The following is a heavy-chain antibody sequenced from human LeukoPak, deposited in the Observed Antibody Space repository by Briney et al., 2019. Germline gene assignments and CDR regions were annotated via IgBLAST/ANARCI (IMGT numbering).Heavy chain of an antibody. Sequence: SETLSLTCAVYGGSFSGYYWSWIRQPPGKGLEWIGEINHSGSTNYNPSLKSRVTISVDTSKNQFSLKLSSVTAADTAVYYCARGRRTYYDFWSDYSNWFGPWGQGTLVTVSS. J-gene: IGHJ5*02. V-gene: IGHV4-34*01. CDR3: ARGRRTYYDFWSDYSNWFGP. D-gene: IGHD3-3*01. CDR1: GGSFSGYY. CDR2: INHSGST.